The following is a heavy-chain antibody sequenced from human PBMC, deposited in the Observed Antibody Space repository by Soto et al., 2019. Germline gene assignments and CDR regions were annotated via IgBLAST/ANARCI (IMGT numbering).Heavy chain of an antibody. V-gene: IGHV4-59*01. CDR3: ARDAYGDYGLVSGWFDP. Sequence: SETLSLTCTVSGGSISSYYWSWIRQPPGKGLEWIGYIYYSGSTNYNPSLKSRVTISVDTSKNQFSLKLSFVTAADTAVYYCARDAYGDYGLVSGWFDPWGQGTLVTVSS. CDR2: IYYSGST. J-gene: IGHJ5*02. CDR1: GGSISSYY. D-gene: IGHD4-17*01.